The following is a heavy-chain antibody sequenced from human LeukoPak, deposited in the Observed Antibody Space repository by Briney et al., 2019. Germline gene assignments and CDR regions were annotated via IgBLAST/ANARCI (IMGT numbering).Heavy chain of an antibody. CDR1: GFTFSSSA. J-gene: IGHJ6*02. CDR2: ISGSGGST. CDR3: AKYKYAYYYYGMDV. V-gene: IGHV3-23*01. D-gene: IGHD2-8*01. Sequence: GGTLRLSCAASGFTFSSSAMSWVRQAPGKGLEWVSAISGSGGSTYSADSVKGRFTISRDNSKNTLYLQMNSLRAEDTAVYYCAKYKYAYYYYGMDVWGQGTTVIVSS.